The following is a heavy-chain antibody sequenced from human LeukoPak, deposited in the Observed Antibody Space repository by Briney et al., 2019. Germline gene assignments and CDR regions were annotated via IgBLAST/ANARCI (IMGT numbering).Heavy chain of an antibody. CDR2: IYYSGST. Sequence: PSETLSLTCTVSGGSISSYYWSWIRQPPGKGLEWIGYIYYSGSTNYNPSLKSRVTISVDTSKNQFSLKLSSVTAADTAVYYCARDSTPYDILTGYRLGLKTYYYGMDVWGQGTTVTVSS. CDR3: ARDSTPYDILTGYRLGLKTYYYGMDV. D-gene: IGHD3-9*01. CDR1: GGSISSYY. V-gene: IGHV4-59*01. J-gene: IGHJ6*02.